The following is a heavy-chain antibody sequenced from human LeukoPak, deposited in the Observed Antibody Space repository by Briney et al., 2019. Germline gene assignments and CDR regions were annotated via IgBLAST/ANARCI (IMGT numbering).Heavy chain of an antibody. D-gene: IGHD2/OR15-2a*01. CDR3: TTDTFYMKGHDP. J-gene: IGHJ5*02. CDR1: GFNFDYAW. Sequence: GGSLRLSCAASGFNFDYAWMYWVRQAPGKGLEWVGRIKSKIDGGAIDYATPVKGRFTMSRDDSKKTLYLQMNSLKTEDTARYYCTTDTFYMKGHDPWGQGTLVIVSS. CDR2: IKSKIDGGAI. V-gene: IGHV3-15*07.